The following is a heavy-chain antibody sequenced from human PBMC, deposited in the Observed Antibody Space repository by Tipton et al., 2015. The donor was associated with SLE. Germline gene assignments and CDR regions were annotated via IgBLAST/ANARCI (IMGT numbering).Heavy chain of an antibody. J-gene: IGHJ6*03. CDR2: IYYSGST. CDR1: GGSISSGGYY. CDR3: ARECIAAAGRDYYYYYMDV. D-gene: IGHD6-13*01. V-gene: IGHV4-31*03. Sequence: TLSLTCTVSGGSISSGGYYWSWIRQHLGKGLEWIGYIYYSGSTYYNPSLKSRVTISVDTSKNQFSLKLSSVTAADTAVYYCARECIAAAGRDYYYYYMDVWGKGTTVTVSS.